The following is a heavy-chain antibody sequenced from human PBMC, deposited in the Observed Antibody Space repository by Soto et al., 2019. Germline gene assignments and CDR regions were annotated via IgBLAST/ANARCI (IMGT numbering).Heavy chain of an antibody. CDR2: ISAYNGNT. D-gene: IGHD3-16*01. CDR3: ARVSSIMITFGGVQRHFDY. Sequence: ASVKVSCKASGYTFTSYGISWVRQAPGQGLEWMGWISAYNGNTNYAQKLQGRVTMTTDTSTSTAYMELRSLRSDDTAVYYCARVSSIMITFGGVQRHFDYWGQGTLVTVSS. V-gene: IGHV1-18*01. CDR1: GYTFTSYG. J-gene: IGHJ4*02.